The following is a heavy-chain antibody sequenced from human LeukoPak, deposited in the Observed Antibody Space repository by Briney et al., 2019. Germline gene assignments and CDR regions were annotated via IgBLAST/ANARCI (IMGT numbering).Heavy chain of an antibody. J-gene: IGHJ4*02. CDR2: INPNSDDP. V-gene: IGHV1-2*02. Sequence: ASVTVSCMASRYTFTGYYICGVRQAPGQGREWMGWINPNSDDPSYEQKFQGRVTMTRDTSVRTAYRELSGLTSDDTAVYCCARQDADLDYWGQGTVVTVSS. CDR3: ARQDADLDY. CDR1: RYTFTGYY.